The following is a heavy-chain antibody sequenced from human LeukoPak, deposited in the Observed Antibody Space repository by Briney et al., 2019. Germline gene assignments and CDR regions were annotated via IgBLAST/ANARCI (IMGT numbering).Heavy chain of an antibody. CDR1: GLILNDFR. J-gene: IGHJ4*02. Sequence: GGAFKLSRAASGLILNDFRKHWLRQVPGKGPVWVSRISSDGSSTYYADSVKGRFTIPRDNAKNSLYLQMSSLRVDDTAVYYCGTAQYWGQGTLITVSS. CDR3: GTAQY. V-gene: IGHV3-74*01. CDR2: ISSDGSST.